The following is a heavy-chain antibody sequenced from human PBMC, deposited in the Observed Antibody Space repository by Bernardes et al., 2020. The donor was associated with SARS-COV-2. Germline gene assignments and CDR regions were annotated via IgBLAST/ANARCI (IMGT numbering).Heavy chain of an antibody. CDR3: ARYYYDNSGYYYGGFDP. V-gene: IGHV4-31*03. J-gene: IGHJ5*02. Sequence: TLSLTCTVSGGSIISSGYYWSWIRQYPGKGLAWIGYIYYSGNTYYNPSLRSRVTMLVDTSKNQFSLKLSSVTAADTAIYYCARYYYDNSGYYYGGFDPWGQGTLVTVSS. CDR2: IYYSGNT. CDR1: GGSIISSGYY. D-gene: IGHD3-22*01.